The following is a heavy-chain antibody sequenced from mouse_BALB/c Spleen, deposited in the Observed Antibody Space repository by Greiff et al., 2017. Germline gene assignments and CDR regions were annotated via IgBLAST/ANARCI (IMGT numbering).Heavy chain of an antibody. CDR1: GFNIKDTY. V-gene: IGHV14-3*02. CDR2: IDPANGNT. D-gene: IGHD1-1*01. CDR3: ARRGFGYGSSYDAWFAY. Sequence: EVQLQQSGAELVKPGASVKLSCTASGFNIKDTYMHWVKQRPEQGLEWIGRIDPANGNTKYDPKFQGKATITADTSSNTAYLQLSSLTSEDTAVYYCARRGFGYGSSYDAWFAYWGQGTLVTVSA. J-gene: IGHJ3*01.